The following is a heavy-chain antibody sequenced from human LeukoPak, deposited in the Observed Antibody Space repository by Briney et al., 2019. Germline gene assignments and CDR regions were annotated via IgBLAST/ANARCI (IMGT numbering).Heavy chain of an antibody. CDR3: ARGGAHGMDV. CDR1: GFIFRDYY. D-gene: IGHD1-26*01. CDR2: LSGTSDAI. V-gene: IGHV3-11*01. J-gene: IGHJ6*02. Sequence: GSLRLSCAASGFIFRDYYMSWIRQAPGKGLEWVSYLSGTSDAIDYADSVKGRFTISRDNAKNSVFLQMNSLRAEDTALYYCARGGAHGMDVWGQGTTVTVSS.